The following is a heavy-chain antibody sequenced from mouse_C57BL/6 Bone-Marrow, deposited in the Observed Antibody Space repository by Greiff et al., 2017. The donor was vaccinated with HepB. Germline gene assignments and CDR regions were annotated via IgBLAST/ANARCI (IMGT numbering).Heavy chain of an antibody. Sequence: QVQLKQSGPELVKPGASVKISCKASGYAFSSSWMNWVKQRPGKGLEWIGRIYPGDGDTNYNGKFKGKATLTADKSSSTAYMQLSSLTSEDSAVYFCARTIYYYGSSYFYYAMDYWGQGTSVTVSS. V-gene: IGHV1-82*01. CDR3: ARTIYYYGSSYFYYAMDY. J-gene: IGHJ4*01. CDR2: IYPGDGDT. D-gene: IGHD1-1*01. CDR1: GYAFSSSW.